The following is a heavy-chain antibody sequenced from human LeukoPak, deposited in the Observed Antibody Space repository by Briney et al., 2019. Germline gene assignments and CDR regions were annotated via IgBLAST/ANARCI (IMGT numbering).Heavy chain of an antibody. CDR1: GFTFSSYV. CDR2: ISGSGGST. Sequence: PGGSLRLSCAASGFTFSSYVMSWVRQAPGKGLEWVSAISGSGGSTYYADSVKGRFTISRDNSKNTLYLQMNSLRAEDTAVYYCAKDIMVENYYDSSGYYPYWGQGTLVTVSS. J-gene: IGHJ4*02. V-gene: IGHV3-23*01. D-gene: IGHD3-22*01. CDR3: AKDIMVENYYDSSGYYPY.